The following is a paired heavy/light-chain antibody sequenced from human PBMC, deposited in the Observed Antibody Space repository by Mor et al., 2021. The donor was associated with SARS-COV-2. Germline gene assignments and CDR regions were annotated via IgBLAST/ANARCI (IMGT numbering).Light chain of an antibody. V-gene: IGKV3-20*01. CDR1: QTVTSNS. CDR3: QQYDGSFT. Sequence: EIVLTQSPGTLSLSPGESATLSCRASQTVTSNSLAWYRQKPGQPPRLLIYGVSIRATGIPDRFSGSGSGTDFSLTISRLEPEDFAVYSCQQYDGSFTFGPGTKVEIK. J-gene: IGKJ3*01. CDR2: GVS.
Heavy chain of an antibody. Sequence: EVQRLESGGGFVQPGGSLRLSCTASTFIFTKYAMTWVRQAPGKGLEWVSSISGGGATTYYADSVKGRFTISRANSQNTLFLQMDSLRTEDTAVYYCARDPNGDFLGAFDFWARGTLVTVSS. V-gene: IGHV3-23*01. CDR1: TFIFTKYA. CDR3: ARDPNGDFLGAFDF. D-gene: IGHD4-17*01. J-gene: IGHJ3*01. CDR2: ISGGGATT.